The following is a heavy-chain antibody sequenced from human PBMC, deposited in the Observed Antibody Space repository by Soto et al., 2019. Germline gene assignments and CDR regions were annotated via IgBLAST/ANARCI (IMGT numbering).Heavy chain of an antibody. CDR2: ISYDGSNK. V-gene: IGHV3-30-3*01. Sequence: QVQLVESGGGVVQPGRSLRLSCAASGFTFSSYAMHWVRQAPGKGLEWVAVISYDGSNKYYADSVKGRFTISRDNSKNTLYLQMNSLRAEDTAVNYCAGPEEYYFDYWGQGTLVTVSS. CDR3: AGPEEYYFDY. CDR1: GFTFSSYA. D-gene: IGHD3-10*01. J-gene: IGHJ4*02.